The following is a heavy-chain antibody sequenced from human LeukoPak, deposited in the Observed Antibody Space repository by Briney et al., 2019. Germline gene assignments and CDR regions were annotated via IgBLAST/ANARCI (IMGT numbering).Heavy chain of an antibody. CDR2: IGFSSSVI. D-gene: IGHD1-26*01. CDR1: GFTFSGYS. CDR3: ARAGSGRSPDWFDP. Sequence: GGSLRLSCAASGFTFSGYSMNWVRQAPGKGLQWISYIGFSSSVIHYTDSVKGRFTISRDNAKNSLYLQMDSLRVEDTAVYYCARAGSGRSPDWFDPWGQGTLVTVSS. V-gene: IGHV3-48*01. J-gene: IGHJ5*02.